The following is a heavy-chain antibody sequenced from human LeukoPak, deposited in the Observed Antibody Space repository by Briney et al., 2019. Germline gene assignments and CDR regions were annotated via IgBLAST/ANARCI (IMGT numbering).Heavy chain of an antibody. V-gene: IGHV4-39*07. D-gene: IGHD5-24*01. Sequence: SETLSLTCTVSGGSISSSSYYWGWIRQPPGKGLEWIGSIYYSGSTYYNPSLKSRVTISIDTSKNHFSLKLSSVTAADTAVYYCARDPGYNSSPFDYWGQGTLVTVSS. J-gene: IGHJ4*02. CDR1: GGSISSSSYY. CDR2: IYYSGST. CDR3: ARDPGYNSSPFDY.